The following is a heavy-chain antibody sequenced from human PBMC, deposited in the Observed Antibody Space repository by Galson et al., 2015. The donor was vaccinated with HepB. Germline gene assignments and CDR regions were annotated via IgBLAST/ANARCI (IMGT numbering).Heavy chain of an antibody. J-gene: IGHJ4*02. V-gene: IGHV2-5*01. CDR3: AHSRGYFHYYADY. D-gene: IGHD3-9*01. CDR2: IYWNDDQ. CDR1: GFSLSTRGVG. Sequence: PALVKPTQPLTLTCTFSGFSLSTRGVGVGWLRQPPGKALEWLALIYWNDDQRYSPSPKSRLTITKDTSKNQVVLTMTSMDPVDTATYYCAHSRGYFHYYADYWGQGTLVTVSS.